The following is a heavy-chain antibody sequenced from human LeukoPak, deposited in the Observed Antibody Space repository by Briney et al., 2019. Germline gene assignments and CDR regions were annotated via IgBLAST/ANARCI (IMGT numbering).Heavy chain of an antibody. CDR1: GGSFSGYY. CDR2: INHSGST. J-gene: IGHJ4*02. D-gene: IGHD2-2*01. Sequence: SETLSLTCAVYGGSFSGYYWSWIRQPPGKGLEWIGEINHSGSTNYNPSLKSRVTISVDTSKNQFSLKLSSVTAADTAVYYCARKPIVVVPAAMVVADYFDYWGQGTLVTVPS. CDR3: ARKPIVVVPAAMVVADYFDY. V-gene: IGHV4-34*01.